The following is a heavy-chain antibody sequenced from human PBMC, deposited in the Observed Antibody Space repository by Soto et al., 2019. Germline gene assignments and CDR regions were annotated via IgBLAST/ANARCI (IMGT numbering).Heavy chain of an antibody. CDR1: GFTFSSYG. CDR3: TTKEVVYSMDV. Sequence: GGSLRLSCAASGFTFSSYGMHWVRQAPGKGLEWVAVIWYDGSNKYYADSVKGRFTISRDNSKNTLYLQMNSLNSEDTAVYYCTTKEVVYSMDVWGQGTTVTVSS. D-gene: IGHD2-21*01. V-gene: IGHV3-33*01. CDR2: IWYDGSNK. J-gene: IGHJ6*02.